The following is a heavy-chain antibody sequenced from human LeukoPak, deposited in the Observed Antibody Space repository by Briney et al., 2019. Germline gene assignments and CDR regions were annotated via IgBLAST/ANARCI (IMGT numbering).Heavy chain of an antibody. CDR2: IIPIFGIA. D-gene: IGHD3-22*01. Sequence: ASVKVSCKASGGTFSSYAISWVRQAPGQGLEWMGGIIPIFGIANYAQKFQGRVTITADKSTSTAYMELSSLRSEDTAVYYCARDNYDSSGYLSDYWGQGTLVTVSS. J-gene: IGHJ4*02. V-gene: IGHV1-69*10. CDR1: GGTFSSYA. CDR3: ARDNYDSSGYLSDY.